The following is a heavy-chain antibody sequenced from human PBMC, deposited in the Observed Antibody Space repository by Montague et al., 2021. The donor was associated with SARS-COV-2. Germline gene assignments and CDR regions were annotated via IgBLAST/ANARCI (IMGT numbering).Heavy chain of an antibody. Sequence: SRRLSCAASGFPFSDYYMSWIRQAPGKGLEWVSYISSSSSYTNYADSVKGRFTISRDNAKNSLYLQMNSLRAEDTAVYYCARQGRYFDWLLMARGHQRTEGVDYWGQGTLVTVSS. CDR1: GFPFSDYY. CDR3: ARQGRYFDWLLMARGHQRTEGVDY. D-gene: IGHD3-9*01. J-gene: IGHJ4*02. V-gene: IGHV3-11*03. CDR2: ISSSSSYT.